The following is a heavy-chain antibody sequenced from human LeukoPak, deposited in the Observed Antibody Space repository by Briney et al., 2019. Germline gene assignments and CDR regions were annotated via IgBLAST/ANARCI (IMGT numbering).Heavy chain of an antibody. CDR1: GFTFSSYG. Sequence: GGSLRLSCAASGFTFSSYGMHWVRQAPGKGMEWVAVISYDGSNKYYADSVKGRFTISRDNSKNTLYLQMNSLRAEDTAVYYCAKVLAVLLRFGESCFDYWGQGTLVTVSS. CDR3: AKVLAVLLRFGESCFDY. D-gene: IGHD3-10*01. CDR2: ISYDGSNK. J-gene: IGHJ4*02. V-gene: IGHV3-30*18.